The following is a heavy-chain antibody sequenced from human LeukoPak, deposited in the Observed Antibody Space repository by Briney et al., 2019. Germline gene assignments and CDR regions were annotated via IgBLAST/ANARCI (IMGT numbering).Heavy chain of an antibody. J-gene: IGHJ3*02. Sequence: PSETLSLTCTVSGDSISSYYWSWIRQPPGKGLEWIGYIYYSGSTNYNPSLKSRVTISVDTSKNQFSLKLSSVTAADTAVYYCAREQSPQTYDFWSGPNGAFDIWGQGTMVTVSS. CDR2: IYYSGST. CDR3: AREQSPQTYDFWSGPNGAFDI. D-gene: IGHD3-3*01. V-gene: IGHV4-59*01. CDR1: GDSISSYY.